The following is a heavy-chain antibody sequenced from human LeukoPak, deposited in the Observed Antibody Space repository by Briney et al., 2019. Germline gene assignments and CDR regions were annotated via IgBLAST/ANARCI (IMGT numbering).Heavy chain of an antibody. D-gene: IGHD2-2*01. CDR2: ISSSGSTI. J-gene: IGHJ3*02. CDR3: ARDGCSSTSCYEYAFDI. V-gene: IGHV3-48*03. Sequence: GGSLRLSCAASGFTFSSYEMNWVRQAPGKGLEWVSYISSSGSTIYYADSVKGRFTISRDNAKNSLYLQMNSLRAEDTAVYYCARDGCSSTSCYEYAFDIWGQGTMVTVSS. CDR1: GFTFSSYE.